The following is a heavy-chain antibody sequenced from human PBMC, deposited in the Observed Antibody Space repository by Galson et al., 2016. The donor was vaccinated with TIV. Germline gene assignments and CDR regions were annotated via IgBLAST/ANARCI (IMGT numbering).Heavy chain of an antibody. V-gene: IGHV3-30*02. CDR3: AKGAAGRPYYYYHMDV. Sequence: SLRLSCAASGFTFSGYGMHWVRQAPGKGLEWVAFILYDGNNRYYADSVKGRFTISRDNSKNTLYLQINSLRAEDTAVYYCAKGAAGRPYYYYHMDVWGRGTTVTVSS. J-gene: IGHJ6*03. CDR2: ILYDGNNR. D-gene: IGHD6-13*01. CDR1: GFTFSGYG.